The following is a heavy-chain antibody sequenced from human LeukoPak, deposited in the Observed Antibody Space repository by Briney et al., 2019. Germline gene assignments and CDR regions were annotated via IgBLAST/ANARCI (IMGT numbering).Heavy chain of an antibody. CDR3: AKAPGGIVGY. V-gene: IGHV3-74*01. CDR1: GFTFSNYW. Sequence: GGSLRLSCAASGFTFSNYWINWVRQAPGKGLVWVSRINSDGSSTTYADSVKGRFTTSRDNSKNTLYLQMNSLRAEDTAVYYCAKAPGGIVGYWGQGTLVTVSS. J-gene: IGHJ4*02. CDR2: INSDGSST. D-gene: IGHD3-16*01.